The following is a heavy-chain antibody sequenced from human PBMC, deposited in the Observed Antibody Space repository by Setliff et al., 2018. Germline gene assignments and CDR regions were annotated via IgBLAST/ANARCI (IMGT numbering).Heavy chain of an antibody. CDR1: GYTFTSYD. V-gene: IGHV1-2*04. D-gene: IGHD1-26*01. J-gene: IGHJ6*02. CDR2: INPNSGGT. Sequence: GASVKVSCKASGYTFTSYDINWVRQATGQGLEWMGWINPNSGGTNYAQKFQGWVTMTRDTSISTAYMELSRLRSDDTAVYYCARDLLYSGSYFGYYYGMDVWGQGTTVTVSS. CDR3: ARDLLYSGSYFGYYYGMDV.